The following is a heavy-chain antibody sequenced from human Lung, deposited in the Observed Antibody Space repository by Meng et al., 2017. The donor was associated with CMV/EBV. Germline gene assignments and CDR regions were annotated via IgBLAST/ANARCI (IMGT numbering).Heavy chain of an antibody. J-gene: IGHJ6*02. Sequence: SVXVSXXASGYTFTTYDINWVRQATGQGLEWMGWTNPNSGNTGYAQKFQGRVTMTRVTSISTAYMELSSLTSDDTAVYYCARTRIEVEPDGTKIKYYNYGMDVCGQAXTVIFSS. D-gene: IGHD2-15*01. CDR1: GYTFTTYD. CDR2: TNPNSGNT. V-gene: IGHV1-8*01. CDR3: ARTRIEVEPDGTKIKYYNYGMDV.